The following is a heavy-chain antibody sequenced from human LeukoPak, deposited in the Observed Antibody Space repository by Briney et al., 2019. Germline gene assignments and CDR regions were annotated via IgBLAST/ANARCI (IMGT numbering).Heavy chain of an antibody. V-gene: IGHV3-30*02. Sequence: GGSLRLSCAASGFTFSSYGTHWVRQAPGKGLEWVAFIRYDGSNKYYADSVKGRFTISRNNSKNTLYLQMNSLRAEDTAVYYCAKDALGYCSSTSCSPIDYWGQGTLVTVSS. CDR2: IRYDGSNK. CDR3: AKDALGYCSSTSCSPIDY. D-gene: IGHD2-2*01. J-gene: IGHJ4*02. CDR1: GFTFSSYG.